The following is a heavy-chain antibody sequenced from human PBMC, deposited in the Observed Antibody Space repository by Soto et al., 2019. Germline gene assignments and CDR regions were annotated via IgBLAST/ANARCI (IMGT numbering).Heavy chain of an antibody. J-gene: IGHJ6*02. CDR3: AISIAVAERIYYGMDV. D-gene: IGHD6-19*01. V-gene: IGHV4-39*01. CDR2: IYYSGST. CDR1: GGSISSSSYY. Sequence: SETLSLTCTVSGGSISSSSYYWGWIRQPPGNGLEWIGSIYYSGSTYYNPSLKSRVTISVDTSKNQFSLKLSSVTAADTAVYYCAISIAVAERIYYGMDVWGQGTTVT.